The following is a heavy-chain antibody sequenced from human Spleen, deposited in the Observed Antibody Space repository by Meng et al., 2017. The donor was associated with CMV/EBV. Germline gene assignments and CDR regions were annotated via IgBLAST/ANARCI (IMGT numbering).Heavy chain of an antibody. Sequence: GGSLRLSCTASGFTFSSYTMNWVRQPPGKGLEWVSYISSSGRAVHYADSLRGRFTVSRDNAKNSLYLQMNSLRAEDTAVYYCASGFYYFDYWGQGTLVTVSS. J-gene: IGHJ4*02. V-gene: IGHV3-48*04. CDR1: GFTFSSYT. CDR3: ASGFYYFDY. CDR2: ISSSGRAV.